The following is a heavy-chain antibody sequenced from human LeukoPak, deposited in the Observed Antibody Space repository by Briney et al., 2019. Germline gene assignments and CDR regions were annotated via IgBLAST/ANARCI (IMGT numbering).Heavy chain of an antibody. D-gene: IGHD3-3*01. CDR2: FDPEDGET. CDR3: ATWSGSELSYYFDY. V-gene: IGHV1-24*01. J-gene: IGHJ4*02. Sequence: VASVKVSCKVSGYTLTELSMHWARQAPGKGLEWMGGFDPEDGETIYAQKFQGRVTMTEDTSTDTAYMELSSLRSEDTAVYYCATWSGSELSYYFDYWGQGTLVTVSS. CDR1: GYTLTELS.